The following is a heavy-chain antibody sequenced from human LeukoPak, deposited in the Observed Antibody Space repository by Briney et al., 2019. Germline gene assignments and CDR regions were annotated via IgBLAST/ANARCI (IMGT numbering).Heavy chain of an antibody. Sequence: GGSLRLSCAASGFTFSTYSMNWVRQAPGKGLEWVAVISYDGSNKYYADSVKGRFTISRDNSKNTLYLQMNSLRAEDTAVYYCARASPNLGYCSGGSCYAFDYWGQGTLVTVSS. CDR2: ISYDGSNK. CDR3: ARASPNLGYCSGGSCYAFDY. V-gene: IGHV3-30*03. D-gene: IGHD2-15*01. J-gene: IGHJ4*02. CDR1: GFTFSTYS.